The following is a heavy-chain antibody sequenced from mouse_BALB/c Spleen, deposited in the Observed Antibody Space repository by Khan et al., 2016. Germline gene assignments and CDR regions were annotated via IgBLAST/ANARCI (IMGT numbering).Heavy chain of an antibody. Sequence: EVQLQQSGPGLVKPSQSLSLICSVTGYSITTGLYWNWIRLFPGNKMEWMAYLSYDGTNSYNPSFNNRLSITRATPKNQLFLRLNSVTTEDSATYYCARGDWSYGMECWGQGTSVTVSS. D-gene: IGHD3-3*01. V-gene: IGHV3-6*02. J-gene: IGHJ4*01. CDR2: LSYDGTN. CDR3: ARGDWSYGMEC. CDR1: GYSITTGLY.